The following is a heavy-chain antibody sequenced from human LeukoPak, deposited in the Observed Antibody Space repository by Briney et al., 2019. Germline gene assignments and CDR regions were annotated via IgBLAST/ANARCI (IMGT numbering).Heavy chain of an antibody. CDR1: GFTVSSNY. D-gene: IGHD6-13*01. V-gene: IGHV3-53*01. Sequence: GGSLRLSCAASGFTVSSNYMSWARQAPGKGLEWVSVIYSGGSTYYADSVKGRFTMPRDNSKNTLYLQMNSLRAEDTAVYYCATTATAGTFAFDIWGQGTMVTVSS. CDR3: ATTATAGTFAFDI. J-gene: IGHJ3*02. CDR2: IYSGGST.